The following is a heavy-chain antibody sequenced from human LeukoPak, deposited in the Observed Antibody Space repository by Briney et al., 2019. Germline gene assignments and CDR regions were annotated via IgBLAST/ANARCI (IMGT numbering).Heavy chain of an antibody. V-gene: IGHV4-59*08. CDR3: ARHDYYDSHQDV. Sequence: KPSETLSLTCTVSGGSISSYYWSWIRQPPGKGLEWIGYIYYSGSTNYNPSLKSRVTISVDTSKNQFSLKLSSVTAADTAVYYCARHDYYDSHQDVWGQGTTVTVSS. D-gene: IGHD3-22*01. CDR1: GGSISSYY. CDR2: IYYSGST. J-gene: IGHJ6*02.